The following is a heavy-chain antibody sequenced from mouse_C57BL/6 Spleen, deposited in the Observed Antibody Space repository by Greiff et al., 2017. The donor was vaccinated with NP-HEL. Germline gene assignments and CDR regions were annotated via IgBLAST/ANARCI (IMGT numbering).Heavy chain of an antibody. D-gene: IGHD1-1*01. CDR3: ASTTVVPYAMDY. J-gene: IGHJ4*01. Sequence: EVHLVESGGDLVKPGGSLKLSCAASGFTFSSYGMSWVRQTPDKRLEWVATISSGGSYTYYPDSVKGRFTISRDNAKNTLYLQMSSLKSEDTAMYYCASTTVVPYAMDYWGQGTSVTVSS. CDR1: GFTFSSYG. V-gene: IGHV5-6*01. CDR2: ISSGGSYT.